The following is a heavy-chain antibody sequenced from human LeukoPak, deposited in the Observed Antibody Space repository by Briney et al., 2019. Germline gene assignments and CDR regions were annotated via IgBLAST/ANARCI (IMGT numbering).Heavy chain of an antibody. D-gene: IGHD1-14*01. CDR1: GFTVSSSY. CDR2: IYYDGTT. V-gene: IGHV3-53*01. J-gene: IGHJ4*02. Sequence: GGSLRLSCAASGFTVSSSYMSWVRQAPGKGLEWVSIIYYDGTTYYADSVKGRFTISRDNAKNSLYLQMNSLRAEDTAVYYCARNLDYWGQGTLVTVSS. CDR3: ARNLDY.